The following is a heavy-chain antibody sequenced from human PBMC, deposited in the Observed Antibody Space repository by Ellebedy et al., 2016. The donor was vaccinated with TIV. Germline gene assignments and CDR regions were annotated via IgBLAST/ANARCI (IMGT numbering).Heavy chain of an antibody. V-gene: IGHV3-30-3*01. CDR3: AKGPIRRPFDY. Sequence: GESLKISXAASGFTFSSYAMHWVRQAPGKGLEWVAVISYDGSNKYYADSVKGRFTISRDNSKNTLYLQMNSLRAEDTAVYYCAKGPIRRPFDYWGQGTLVTVSS. CDR2: ISYDGSNK. CDR1: GFTFSSYA. J-gene: IGHJ4*02.